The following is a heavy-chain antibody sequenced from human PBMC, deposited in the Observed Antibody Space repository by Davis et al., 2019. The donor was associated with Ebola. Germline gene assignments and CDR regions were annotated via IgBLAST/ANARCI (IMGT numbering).Heavy chain of an antibody. J-gene: IGHJ4*02. CDR2: IYYSGST. D-gene: IGHD6-13*01. CDR1: GGSISSYY. V-gene: IGHV4-59*01. CDR3: ASGYSSSWYDY. Sequence: MPSETLSLTCTVSGGSISSYYWSWIRQPQGKGLEWIGYIYYSGSTKYNPSLKSRFTMSVDTSKNQFSLNVTSVTAADTAVYYCASGYSSSWYDYWGQGTLVTVSS.